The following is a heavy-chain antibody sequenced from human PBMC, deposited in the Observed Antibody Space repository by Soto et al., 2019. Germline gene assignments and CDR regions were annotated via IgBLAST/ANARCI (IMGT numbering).Heavy chain of an antibody. Sequence: PSETLSLTCAVYGGSFSCYYWSWIRQPPGKGLEWIGEINHSGSTNYNPSLKSRVTISVDTSKNQFSLKLSSVTAADTAVYYCAREGDVLRYFDWLFDPPYYYGMDVWGQGTTVTVSS. CDR1: GGSFSCYY. D-gene: IGHD3-9*01. V-gene: IGHV4-34*01. J-gene: IGHJ6*02. CDR3: AREGDVLRYFDWLFDPPYYYGMDV. CDR2: INHSGST.